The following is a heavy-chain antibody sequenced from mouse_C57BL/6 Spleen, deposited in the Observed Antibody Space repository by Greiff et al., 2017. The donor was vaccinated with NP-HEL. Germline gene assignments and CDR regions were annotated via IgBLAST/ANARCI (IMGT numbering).Heavy chain of an antibody. CDR3: ARSGYYYGSSLYAMDY. V-gene: IGHV1-81*01. CDR1: GYTFTSYG. D-gene: IGHD1-1*01. Sequence: VQLQQSGAELARPGASVKLSCKASGYTFTSYGISWVKQRTGQGLEWIGEIYPRSGNTYYNEKFKGKATLTADKSSSTAYMELRSLTSEDSAVYFCARSGYYYGSSLYAMDYWGQGTSVTVSS. J-gene: IGHJ4*01. CDR2: IYPRSGNT.